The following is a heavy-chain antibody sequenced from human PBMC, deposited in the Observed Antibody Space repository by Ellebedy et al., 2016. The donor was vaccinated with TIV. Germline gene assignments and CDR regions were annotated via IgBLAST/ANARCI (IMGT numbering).Heavy chain of an antibody. CDR2: IHHSGST. J-gene: IGHJ6*03. Sequence: MPSETLSLTCTVSGYSISSNCYWGWIRQPPGKGLEYIGSIHHSGSTYYNPSLKSRVTISVDKSKNQFSLRLSSMTAADTAVYYCARAPRDSCGYYLRYMDVWGKGTTVTVSS. V-gene: IGHV4-38-2*02. CDR3: ARAPRDSCGYYLRYMDV. CDR1: GYSISSNCY. D-gene: IGHD3-22*01.